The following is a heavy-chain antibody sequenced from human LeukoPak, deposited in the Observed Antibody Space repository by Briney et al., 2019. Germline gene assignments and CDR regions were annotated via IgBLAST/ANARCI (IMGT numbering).Heavy chain of an antibody. CDR1: GGSFSGYY. D-gene: IGHD2-2*01. J-gene: IGHJ4*02. Sequence: SETLSLTCAVYGGSFSGYYWSWIRQPPGKGLEWIGEINHSGSTNYDPSLKSRVTISVDTSKNQFSLKLSSVTAADTAVYYCARGRRSCGYCSSTSCYPFDYWGQGTLVTVSS. CDR3: ARGRRSCGYCSSTSCYPFDY. CDR2: INHSGST. V-gene: IGHV4-34*01.